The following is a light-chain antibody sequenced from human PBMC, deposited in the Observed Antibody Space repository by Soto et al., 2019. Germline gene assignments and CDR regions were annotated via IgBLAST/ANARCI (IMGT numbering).Light chain of an antibody. V-gene: IGKV3-20*01. CDR2: GSS. Sequence: EIVLTQSPGTLSLSPGERATLSCRASQSLSSSSLAWYQQKPGQAPRLLIYGSSGRTTGTPDRFSGSGSGTDFTITVSRREPEDFAVYYCQHYGNSLPWTFGQGTKVEIK. CDR3: QHYGNSLPWT. CDR1: QSLSSSS. J-gene: IGKJ1*01.